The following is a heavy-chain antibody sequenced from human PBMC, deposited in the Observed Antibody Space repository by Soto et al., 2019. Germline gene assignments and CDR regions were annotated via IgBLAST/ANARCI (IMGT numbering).Heavy chain of an antibody. CDR1: GGSFSDYY. J-gene: IGHJ4*02. CDR2: VNHGGST. D-gene: IGHD3-3*01. Sequence: QVQLQQWGAGLLKPSETLSLTCPVNGGSFSDYYWTWIRQPPGKGLEWIGEVNHGGSTHYNPSLKSRVSISVHTSKKPFSLNLTFVTAADTAVYYCAREWWSGSLIGGSLGGEGTLVTVSS. CDR3: AREWWSGSLIGGSL. V-gene: IGHV4-34*01.